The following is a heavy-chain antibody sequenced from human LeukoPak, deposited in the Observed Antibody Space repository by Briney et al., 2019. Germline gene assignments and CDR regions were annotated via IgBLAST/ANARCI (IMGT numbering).Heavy chain of an antibody. J-gene: IGHJ4*02. D-gene: IGHD3-3*01. CDR2: IYYSGST. V-gene: IGHV4-39*01. CDR1: GGSISSSSYY. Sequence: SETLSLTCTVSGGSISSSSYYWGWIRQPPGKGLEWIGSIYYSGSTYYNPSLKSRVTISVDTSKNQFSLKLSSVTAADTAVYYCATVLRFLECFDYWGQGTLVTVSS. CDR3: ATVLRFLECFDY.